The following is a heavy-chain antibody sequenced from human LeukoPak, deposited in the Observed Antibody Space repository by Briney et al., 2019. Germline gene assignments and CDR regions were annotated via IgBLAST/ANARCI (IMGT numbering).Heavy chain of an antibody. V-gene: IGHV4-59*08. CDR3: ASIGADYYGSGSYDY. Sequence: SETLSLTCTVSGASISSYYWSWIRQPPGKGLEWIGYIYYSGSTNYNPSLKSRVTISVDTSKNQFSLKLSSVTAADTAVYYCASIGADYYGSGSYDYWGQGTLVTVSS. CDR1: GASISSYY. J-gene: IGHJ4*02. CDR2: IYYSGST. D-gene: IGHD3-10*01.